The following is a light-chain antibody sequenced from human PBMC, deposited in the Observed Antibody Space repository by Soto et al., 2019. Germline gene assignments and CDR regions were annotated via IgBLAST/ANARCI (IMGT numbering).Light chain of an antibody. Sequence: QPASVSGSPGQSIAISCTGTSSDVGAYNYVSWYQQHPGKAPKLMIYDVSNRPSGVSDRFSGSKSGNTASLTISGLQAEDEADYYCSSYTSSSTYVFGTGTKLTVL. CDR1: SSDVGAYNY. J-gene: IGLJ1*01. CDR3: SSYTSSSTYV. V-gene: IGLV2-14*01. CDR2: DVS.